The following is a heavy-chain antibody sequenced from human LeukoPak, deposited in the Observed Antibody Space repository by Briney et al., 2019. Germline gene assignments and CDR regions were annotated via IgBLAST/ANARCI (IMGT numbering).Heavy chain of an antibody. V-gene: IGHV4-61*02. D-gene: IGHD2-2*02. CDR3: AGQYCSSTSCYKNYYYYMDV. CDR1: GGSISSGSYS. Sequence: SQTLSLTCTVSGGSISSGSYSGSWIRQPAGKGLGWIGRIYTIGSTNYNPSLKSRVTISVDTSKNQFSLKLSSVTAADTAVCYCAGQYCSSTSCYKNYYYYMDVWGKGTTVTVSS. J-gene: IGHJ6*03. CDR2: IYTIGST.